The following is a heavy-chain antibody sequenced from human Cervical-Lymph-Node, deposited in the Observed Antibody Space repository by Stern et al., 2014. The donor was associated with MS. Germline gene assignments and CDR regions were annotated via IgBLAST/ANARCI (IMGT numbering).Heavy chain of an antibody. Sequence: VQLVQSGGGVVQPGGSLRLSCAASGFTFYNYAMHWVRQAPGRGLEWVTLIWFDGSLKYYADSVNGRFTISRDNSKNTLYLQVNSLRAEDTAVYYCARSRPHPDGTNYYHYGMDVWGQGPRSPSP. V-gene: IGHV3-33*01. D-gene: IGHD1-7*01. CDR1: GFTFYNYA. J-gene: IGHJ6*02. CDR2: IWFDGSLK. CDR3: ARSRPHPDGTNYYHYGMDV.